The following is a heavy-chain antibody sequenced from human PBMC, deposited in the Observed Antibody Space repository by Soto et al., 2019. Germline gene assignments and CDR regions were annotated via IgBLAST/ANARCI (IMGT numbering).Heavy chain of an antibody. J-gene: IGHJ4*02. V-gene: IGHV3-23*01. CDR3: ARRGSGSDYDY. D-gene: IGHD1-26*01. CDR2: ISGSGGST. Sequence: EVQLLASGGGLVQPGGSLRLSCAASGFTFSSYAMRWVRQAPVKGLEWVSAISGSGGSTYYADSVKGRFTISRDISTNPLYLQMNSLRAEDTAIYYCARRGSGSDYDYWGQGTLVTVSS. CDR1: GFTFSSYA.